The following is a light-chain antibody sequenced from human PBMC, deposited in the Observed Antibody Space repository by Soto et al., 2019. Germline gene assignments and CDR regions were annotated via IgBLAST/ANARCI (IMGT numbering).Light chain of an antibody. Sequence: DIQMTQSPSSLSASVGDRVTITCRTSQTISSYLNWYQHKPGKAPKLLIYAASNLQSGVPSRFSGSGSGTDFTLTISSLQPEDFATYYCQQTYTSWAFGQGTKVEIK. CDR3: QQTYTSWA. CDR1: QTISSY. CDR2: AAS. V-gene: IGKV1-39*01. J-gene: IGKJ1*01.